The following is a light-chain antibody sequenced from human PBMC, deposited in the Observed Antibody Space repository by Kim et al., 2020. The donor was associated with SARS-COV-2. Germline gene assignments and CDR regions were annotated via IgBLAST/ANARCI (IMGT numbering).Light chain of an antibody. CDR3: QAWDSNTLWV. CDR2: QDI. CDR1: KLGDKY. Sequence: SYELTQPPSVSVSPGQTASITCSGDKLGDKYACWYQQKPGQSPVLVIYQDIKRPSGIPERFSGSNSGNTATLTISGTQAMDEADYYCQAWDSNTLWVFGG. J-gene: IGLJ3*02. V-gene: IGLV3-1*01.